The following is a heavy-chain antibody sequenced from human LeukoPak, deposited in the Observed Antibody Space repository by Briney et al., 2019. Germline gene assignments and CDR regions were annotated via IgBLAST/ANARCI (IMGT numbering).Heavy chain of an antibody. J-gene: IGHJ4*02. CDR3: AKNAGYSYGLYYFDY. CDR1: GFPFSNYA. V-gene: IGHV3-23*01. Sequence: WGSLRLSCAASGFPFSNYAMSWVSQAPGKGLEWVSSLISSGAVTYYADSVKGRFTISRDNSKNTVHLQMDSLRAEDSAVYYCAKNAGYSYGLYYFDYWGQGTLVTVSS. D-gene: IGHD5-18*01. CDR2: LISSGAVT.